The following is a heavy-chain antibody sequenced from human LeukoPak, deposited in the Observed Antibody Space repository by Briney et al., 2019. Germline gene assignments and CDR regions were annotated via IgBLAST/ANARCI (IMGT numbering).Heavy chain of an antibody. D-gene: IGHD3-10*01. CDR3: AKAGGHGSGSGYFDY. V-gene: IGHV3-9*01. Sequence: LRHPCAPSGFTLDDYAMHWLRQAPGKGLEWVSGIIWYSGSIGYADSVKGRFTISRDNAKNSLYLQMSSLSAEDTALYYCAKAGGHGSGSGYFDYWGQGTLVTVSS. J-gene: IGHJ4*02. CDR1: GFTLDDYA. CDR2: IIWYSGSI.